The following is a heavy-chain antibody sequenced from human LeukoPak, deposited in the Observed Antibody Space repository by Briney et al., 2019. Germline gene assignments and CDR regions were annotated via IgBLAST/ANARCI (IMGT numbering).Heavy chain of an antibody. Sequence: SETLSLTCTVSAGSISSYYWGWIRQPPGKGLEWIGYIFYSRSTNYNPSLKSRVTVSVDMSKNQFSLRLSSVTAADTAVYYCARGWTPNHHTAMAYWGQGTLVTVFS. V-gene: IGHV4-59*01. CDR1: AGSISSYY. CDR2: IFYSRST. J-gene: IGHJ4*02. D-gene: IGHD5-18*01. CDR3: ARGWTPNHHTAMAY.